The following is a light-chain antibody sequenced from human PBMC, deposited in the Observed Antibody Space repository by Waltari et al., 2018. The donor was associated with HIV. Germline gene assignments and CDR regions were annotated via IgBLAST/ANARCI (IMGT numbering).Light chain of an antibody. CDR2: RNN. J-gene: IGLJ3*02. CDR3: ATWDDSSSGSWV. CDR1: GSNLGIHF. Sequence: QSLLTQPPSSSGPPGQRVTISCSAGGSNLGIHFVYCYQQVAGTTPKLLIFRNNKRPSGVPNRFSGSKSGTSASLSISGLRPEDEAEYYCATWDDSSSGSWVFGGGTKVTVL. V-gene: IGLV1-47*01.